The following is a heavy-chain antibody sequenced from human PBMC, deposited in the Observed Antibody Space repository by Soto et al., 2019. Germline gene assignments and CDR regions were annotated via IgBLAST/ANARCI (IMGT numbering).Heavy chain of an antibody. CDR3: AKPSFPGPYSRNLHYFDY. D-gene: IGHD2-15*01. Sequence: GGSLRLSCAASGFTFSSYGMHWVRQAPGKGLEWVAVISYDGSNKYYADSVKGRFTISRDNSKNTLYLQMNSLRAEDTAVYYCAKPSFPGPYSRNLHYFDYWGQGTLVTVSS. J-gene: IGHJ4*02. CDR2: ISYDGSNK. V-gene: IGHV3-30*18. CDR1: GFTFSSYG.